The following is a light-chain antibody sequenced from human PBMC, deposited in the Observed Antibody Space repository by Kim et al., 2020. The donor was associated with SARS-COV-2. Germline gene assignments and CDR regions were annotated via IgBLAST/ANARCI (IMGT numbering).Light chain of an antibody. Sequence: EIVLTQSPATLSLSPGERATLSCGASQSVSNYLAWYQQKPGQAPRLLIYHASKRATGIPARFSGSGSGTDFTLTISSLEPEDFAVYYCQQRTNWPAITFGQGTRLEI. CDR1: QSVSNY. CDR3: QQRTNWPAIT. V-gene: IGKV3-11*01. J-gene: IGKJ5*01. CDR2: HAS.